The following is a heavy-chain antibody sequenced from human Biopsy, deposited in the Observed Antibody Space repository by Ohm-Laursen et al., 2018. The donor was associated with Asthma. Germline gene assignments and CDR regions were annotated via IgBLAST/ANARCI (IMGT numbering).Heavy chain of an antibody. CDR2: ISYSGTT. Sequence: SETLSLTCTVSGDSISSPAYYWSWVRQHPGKGLERIGYISYSGTTFYHPSLMSRLIISLDTSKNQFSLKLSSVTAADTAVYYCAGVRGDGSGSSIDNYFGMDVWGQGTTVTVSS. V-gene: IGHV4-31*03. CDR1: GDSISSPAYY. CDR3: AGVRGDGSGSSIDNYFGMDV. D-gene: IGHD3-10*01. J-gene: IGHJ6*02.